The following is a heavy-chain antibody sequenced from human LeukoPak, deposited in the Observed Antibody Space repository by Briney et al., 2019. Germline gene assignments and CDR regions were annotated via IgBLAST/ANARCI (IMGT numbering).Heavy chain of an antibody. D-gene: IGHD3-10*01. CDR3: ARAVTMVRGVIYYYYGMDV. Sequence: ASVKVSCKASGYTFTSYGISWVRQAPGQGLEWMGWISAYSGNTNYAQKLQGRVTMATDTSTSTAYMELRSLRSDDTAVYYCARAVTMVRGVIYYYYGMDVWGQGTTVTVSS. CDR2: ISAYSGNT. V-gene: IGHV1-18*01. CDR1: GYTFTSYG. J-gene: IGHJ6*02.